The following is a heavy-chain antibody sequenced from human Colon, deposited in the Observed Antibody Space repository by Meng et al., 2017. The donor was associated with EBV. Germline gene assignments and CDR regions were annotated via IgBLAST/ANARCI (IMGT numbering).Heavy chain of an antibody. CDR2: IDDSGNI. Sequence: QGQLQERVDWLLQPSETLSLTCTVYGGPLSGFYWTWIRQSPGKGLEWIGEIDDSGNIIYNPSLKSRVTISGDTSKNQFSLNVSSVTAADTAVYYCARSRWLLLQLWGQGTLVTVSS. J-gene: IGHJ4*02. CDR3: ARSRWLLLQL. V-gene: IGHV4-34*01. CDR1: GGPLSGFY. D-gene: IGHD3-22*01.